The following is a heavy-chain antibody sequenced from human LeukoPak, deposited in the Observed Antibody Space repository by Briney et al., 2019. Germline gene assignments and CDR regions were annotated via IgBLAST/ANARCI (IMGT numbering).Heavy chain of an antibody. CDR3: ARHLFLMVATSGWFDP. Sequence: SETLSLTCAVYGGSFSGYYWSWIRQPPGKGLEWIGEINHSGSTNYNPSLKSRVTISVDTSKNQFSLKLSSVTAADTAVYYCARHLFLMVATSGWFDPWGQGTLVTVSS. CDR2: INHSGST. V-gene: IGHV4-34*01. D-gene: IGHD5-12*01. J-gene: IGHJ5*02. CDR1: GGSFSGYY.